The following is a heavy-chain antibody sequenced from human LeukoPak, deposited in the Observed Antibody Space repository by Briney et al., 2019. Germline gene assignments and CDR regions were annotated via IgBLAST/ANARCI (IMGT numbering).Heavy chain of an antibody. CDR2: ISGSGSST. CDR1: GFTLSTYA. V-gene: IGHV3-23*01. D-gene: IGHD5-24*01. CDR3: AKEMATIRAFDF. Sequence: PGGSLRLSCAASGFTLSTYAMSWVRPAPGKGLAWVSVISGSGSSTYYADSVRGRFTISIDNSKNTLYLQMNSLRADGTHVYYCAKEMATIRAFDFWGQGTMVTVSS. J-gene: IGHJ3*01.